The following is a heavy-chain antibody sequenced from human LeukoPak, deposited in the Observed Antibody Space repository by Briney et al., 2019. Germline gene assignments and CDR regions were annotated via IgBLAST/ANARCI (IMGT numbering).Heavy chain of an antibody. J-gene: IGHJ3*02. Sequence: AGGSLRLSCAASGLTVSSNCMNWVRQAPGKGLEWVSYISSSGSTIYYADSVKGRFTISRDNAKNSLYLQMNSLRAEDTAVYYCARVFSGSSWRLHREIWGQGTMVTVSS. CDR2: ISSSGSTI. CDR3: ARVFSGSSWRLHREI. V-gene: IGHV3-48*04. CDR1: GLTVSSNC. D-gene: IGHD6-13*01.